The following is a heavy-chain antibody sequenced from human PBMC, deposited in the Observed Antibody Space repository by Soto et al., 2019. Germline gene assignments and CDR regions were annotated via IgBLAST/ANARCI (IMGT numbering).Heavy chain of an antibody. Sequence: PGGSLRLSCAASGFTFSSYGMHWVRQAPGKGLEWVAVISYDGRNKYYADAVKGRFTISRDNSKNTLYLQMSSLRAEDTAVYYCARFHPESLLAEYYFDFWGQGTLVTVSS. D-gene: IGHD3-3*02. J-gene: IGHJ4*02. CDR2: ISYDGRNK. CDR3: ARFHPESLLAEYYFDF. CDR1: GFTFSSYG. V-gene: IGHV3-30*03.